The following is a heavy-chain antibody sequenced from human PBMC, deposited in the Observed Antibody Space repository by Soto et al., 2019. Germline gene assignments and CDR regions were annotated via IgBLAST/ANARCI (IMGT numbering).Heavy chain of an antibody. CDR1: GGSIRSSS. J-gene: IGHJ4*02. Sequence: QLQLQESGPGLVKPSETLSLTCTVSGGSIRSSSDYWGWIRQPPGKGLEWVSYISSSSSYTNYADSVKGRFTISRDNAKNSLYLQMNSLRAEDTAVYYCARDRVGGSSWYRGEVYWGQGTLVTVSS. CDR3: ARDRVGGSSWYRGEVY. CDR2: ISSSSSYT. V-gene: IGHV3-11*06. D-gene: IGHD6-13*01.